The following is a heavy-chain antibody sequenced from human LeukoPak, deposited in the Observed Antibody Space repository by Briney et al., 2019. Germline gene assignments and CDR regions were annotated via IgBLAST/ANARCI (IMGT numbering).Heavy chain of an antibody. D-gene: IGHD3-10*01. Sequence: PSETLSLTCAVYGGSFSGYYWSWIRQPPGKGLEWIGEINHSGSTNYNPSLKSRVTISVDTSKNQFSLKLSSVTAADTAVYYCARGRVYYYGSGSYFSFGGKHDYWGQGTLVTVSS. CDR2: INHSGST. V-gene: IGHV4-34*01. J-gene: IGHJ4*02. CDR1: GGSFSGYY. CDR3: ARGRVYYYGSGSYFSFGGKHDY.